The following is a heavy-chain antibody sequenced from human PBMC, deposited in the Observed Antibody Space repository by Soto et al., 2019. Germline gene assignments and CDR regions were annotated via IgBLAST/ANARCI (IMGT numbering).Heavy chain of an antibody. CDR3: ARGLWIQLPYYGMDV. Sequence: SETLSLTCTVSGGSISSYYWSWIRQPPGKGLEWIVYIYYSGSTNYNPSLKSRVTISVDTSKNQFSLKLSSVTAADTAVYYCARGLWIQLPYYGMDVWGQGTTVTVSS. CDR2: IYYSGST. V-gene: IGHV4-59*01. J-gene: IGHJ6*02. D-gene: IGHD5-18*01. CDR1: GGSISSYY.